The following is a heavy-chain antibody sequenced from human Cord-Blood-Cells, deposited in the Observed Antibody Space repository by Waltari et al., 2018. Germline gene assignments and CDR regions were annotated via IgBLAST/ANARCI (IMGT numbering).Heavy chain of an antibody. CDR3: ARTAYYGDHDY. CDR1: GFTFGSYW. V-gene: IGHV3-7*01. CDR2: IKQDGSEK. J-gene: IGHJ4*02. Sequence: EVQLVESGGGLVQPGGSLSLSCAASGFTFGSYWMSWVRQAPGKGLEWVANIKQDGSEKYYVDSVKGRFTISRDNAKNSLYLQMNSLRAEDTAVYYCARTAYYGDHDYWGQGTLVTVSS. D-gene: IGHD4-17*01.